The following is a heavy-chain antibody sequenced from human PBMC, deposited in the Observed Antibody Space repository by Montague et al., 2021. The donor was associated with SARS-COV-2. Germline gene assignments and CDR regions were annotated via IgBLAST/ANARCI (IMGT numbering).Heavy chain of an antibody. CDR3: AKLAVSDCATGNCYFFDY. CDR1: GFTFSSYT. V-gene: IGHV3-23*01. J-gene: IGHJ4*02. CDR2: ITGSGDRT. Sequence: SLRLSCAASGFTFSSYTMGWVRQAPGKGLEGLSTITGSGDRTYYAVSVEGRFTISRDNSRNTLFLQISSLTAEDTAVYYCAKLAVSDCATGNCYFFDYWGRGTLVGVAS. D-gene: IGHD2-8*01.